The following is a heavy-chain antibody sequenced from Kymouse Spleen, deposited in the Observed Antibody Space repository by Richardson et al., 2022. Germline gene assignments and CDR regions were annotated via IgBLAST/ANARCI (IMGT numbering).Heavy chain of an antibody. D-gene: IGHD6-13*01. CDR1: GGSISSSSYY. CDR2: IYYSGST. CDR3: ARRAAAGTGDY. J-gene: IGHJ4*02. Sequence: QLQLQESGPGLVKPSETLSLTCTVSGGSISSSSYYWGWIRQPPGKGLEWIGSIYYSGSTYYNPSLKSRVTISVDTSKNQFSLKLSSVTAADTAVYYCARRAAAGTGDYWGQGTLVTVSS. V-gene: IGHV4-39*01.